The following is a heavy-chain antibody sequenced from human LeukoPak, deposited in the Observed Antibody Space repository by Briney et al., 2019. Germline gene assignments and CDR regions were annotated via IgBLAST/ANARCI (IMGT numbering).Heavy chain of an antibody. J-gene: IGHJ4*02. V-gene: IGHV4-31*03. CDR3: ARDDTLSSGYYL. CDR1: GGSISSGGYY. D-gene: IGHD3-22*01. Sequence: SETLSLTCTVPGGSISSGGYYWSWIRQHPGKGLEWIGYIYYGGSTYYNPSLKSRVAISVDTSKNQFSLKLSSVTAADTAVYYCARDDTLSSGYYLWGQGTLVTVSS. CDR2: IYYGGST.